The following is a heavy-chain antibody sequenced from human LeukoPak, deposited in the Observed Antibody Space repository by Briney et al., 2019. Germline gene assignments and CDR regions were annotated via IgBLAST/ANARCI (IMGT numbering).Heavy chain of an antibody. CDR2: INSDGSST. J-gene: IGHJ6*02. CDR3: ARVYYDFWSGYYNYYGMDV. D-gene: IGHD3-3*01. Sequence: QPGGSLRLSCAASGFTFSSYWMHWVRQTPGKGLVWVSRINSDGSSTSYADSVKGRFTISRDNAKNTLYLQMNSQRAEDTAVYYCARVYYDFWSGYYNYYGMDVWGQGTTVTVSS. CDR1: GFTFSSYW. V-gene: IGHV3-74*01.